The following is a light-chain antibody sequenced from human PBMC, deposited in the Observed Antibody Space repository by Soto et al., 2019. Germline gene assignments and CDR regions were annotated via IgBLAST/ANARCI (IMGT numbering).Light chain of an antibody. V-gene: IGKV1-5*03. J-gene: IGKJ4*01. Sequence: DIQMTQSPSTLSASVGDRVTITCRASQSVSRWLDWYQQRPGNAPNLLIYKASSLESGVPSRFSGSGSGTEFTLTVSSLQPDDFATYYCQQYDSYPRTFGGGTKVEIK. CDR1: QSVSRW. CDR2: KAS. CDR3: QQYDSYPRT.